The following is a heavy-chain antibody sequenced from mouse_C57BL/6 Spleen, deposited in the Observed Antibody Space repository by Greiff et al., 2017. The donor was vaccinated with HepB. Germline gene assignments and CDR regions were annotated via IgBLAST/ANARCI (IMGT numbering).Heavy chain of an antibody. Sequence: QVQLKQSGPGLVQPSQSLSITCTVSGFSLTSYGVHWVRQSPGKGLEWLGVIWSGGSTDYNAAFISRLSISKDNSKSQVFFKMNSLQADDTAIYYCARKEYGNYNWFAYWGQGTLVTVSA. CDR1: GFSLTSYG. J-gene: IGHJ3*01. D-gene: IGHD2-1*01. CDR2: IWSGGST. CDR3: ARKEYGNYNWFAY. V-gene: IGHV2-2*01.